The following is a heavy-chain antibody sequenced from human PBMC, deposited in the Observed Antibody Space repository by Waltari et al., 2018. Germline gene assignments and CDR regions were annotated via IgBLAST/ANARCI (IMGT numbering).Heavy chain of an antibody. V-gene: IGHV4-39*07. D-gene: IGHD3-9*01. CDR1: GGSISSSSYY. Sequence: QLQLQESGPGLVKPSETLSLTCTVSGGSISSSSYYWGWIRQPPGKGLEWIGSIYYSGSTYYNPSLKSRVTISVDTSKNQFSLKLSSVTAADTAVYYGARHVPHFNWYPDYWGQGTLVTVSS. J-gene: IGHJ4*02. CDR3: ARHVPHFNWYPDY. CDR2: IYYSGST.